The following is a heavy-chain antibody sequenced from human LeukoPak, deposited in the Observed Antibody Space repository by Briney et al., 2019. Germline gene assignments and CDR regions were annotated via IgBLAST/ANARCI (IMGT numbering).Heavy chain of an antibody. Sequence: GGSLRLSCAASGFTFSSYGMTWVRQAPGKGLEWASGISGSGGSTYYADSVKGRFTISRDNSKNTLYLQMNSLRVEDTAVYYCAREGSRLAIHAFDIWGQGTMVTVSS. CDR1: GFTFSSYG. V-gene: IGHV3-23*01. CDR2: ISGSGGST. J-gene: IGHJ3*02. D-gene: IGHD3-9*01. CDR3: AREGSRLAIHAFDI.